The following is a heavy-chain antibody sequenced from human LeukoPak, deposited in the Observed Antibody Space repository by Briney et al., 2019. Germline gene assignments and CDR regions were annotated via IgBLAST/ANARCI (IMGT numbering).Heavy chain of an antibody. CDR2: ISSSSSTI. V-gene: IGHV3-48*04. J-gene: IGHJ4*02. Sequence: GGSLRLSCAASGFTFSSYSMNWVRQAPGKGLEWVSYISSSSSTIYYADSVKGRFTISRDNAKNSLYLQMNSLRAEDTAVYYCARESSIAAGVGDYWGQGTLVTVSS. D-gene: IGHD6-13*01. CDR3: ARESSIAAGVGDY. CDR1: GFTFSSYS.